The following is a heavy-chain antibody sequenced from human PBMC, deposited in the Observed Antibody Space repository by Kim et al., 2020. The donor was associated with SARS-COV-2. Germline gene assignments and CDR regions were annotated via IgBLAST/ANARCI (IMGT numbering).Heavy chain of an antibody. J-gene: IGHJ4*02. V-gene: IGHV4-39*01. CDR3: AGGLNYGPGEFDY. D-gene: IGHD3-10*01. Sequence: TPPLKSRVTISVDTAKNQFSLKLSSVTAADTAVYYCAGGLNYGPGEFDYWGQGTLVTVSS.